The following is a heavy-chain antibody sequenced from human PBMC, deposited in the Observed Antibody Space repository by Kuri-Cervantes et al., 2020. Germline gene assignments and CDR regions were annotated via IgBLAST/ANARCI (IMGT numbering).Heavy chain of an antibody. Sequence: SLKISCAASGFTFDDYAMHWVRQAPGKGLEWVSGISWNRGSIGYADSVKGRFTISRDNAKNSLYLQMNSLRAEDTAVYYCARAVMELEPLDYWGQGTLVTVSS. CDR2: ISWNRGSI. CDR1: GFTFDDYA. D-gene: IGHD1-14*01. V-gene: IGHV3-9*01. CDR3: ARAVMELEPLDY. J-gene: IGHJ4*02.